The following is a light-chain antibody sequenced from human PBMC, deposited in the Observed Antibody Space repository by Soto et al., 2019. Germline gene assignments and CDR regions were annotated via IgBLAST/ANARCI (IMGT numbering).Light chain of an antibody. Sequence: QSALTQPASVSGSPGQSITISCTGTSSDVGGYNYVSWYQHHPGKAPKLMIYDVSDRPSGVSNRFSGSKSGNTASLPISGLQAEDEAEYYCSSYTSSSSYVFGTGTKLTVL. CDR3: SSYTSSSSYV. J-gene: IGLJ1*01. V-gene: IGLV2-14*03. CDR1: SSDVGGYNY. CDR2: DVS.